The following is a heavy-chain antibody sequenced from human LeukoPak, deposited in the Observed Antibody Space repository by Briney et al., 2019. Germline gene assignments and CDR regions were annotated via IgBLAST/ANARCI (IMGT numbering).Heavy chain of an antibody. CDR2: INPNSGGT. V-gene: IGHV1-2*02. CDR1: GYTFTGYY. J-gene: IGHJ3*02. Sequence: AASVKVSCKASGYTFTGYYMHWVRQAPGQGLEWMGWINPNSGGTNYAQKFQGRVTMTRDTSISTAYMELSRLRSEDTAVYYCARGTYYYGSGRVRGAFDIWGQGTMVTVSS. CDR3: ARGTYYYGSGRVRGAFDI. D-gene: IGHD3-10*01.